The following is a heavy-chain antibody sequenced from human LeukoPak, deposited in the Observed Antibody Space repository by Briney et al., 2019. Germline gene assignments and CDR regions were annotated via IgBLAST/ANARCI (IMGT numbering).Heavy chain of an antibody. V-gene: IGHV1-46*01. CDR2: FYVPADTS. CDR3: ARELHATFYFDY. Sequence: VASVKVSCQASGYPFTSYYVHWVRQAPGQGLEYLGVFYVPADTSYCAQKFQGRVTMTSDTSTTTVYMELSSLRFEDTAVYYCARELHATFYFDYWGQGTLVTVSS. CDR1: GYPFTSYY. J-gene: IGHJ4*02.